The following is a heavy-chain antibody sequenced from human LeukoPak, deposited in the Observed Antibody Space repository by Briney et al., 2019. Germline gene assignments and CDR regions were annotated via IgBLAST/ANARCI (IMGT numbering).Heavy chain of an antibody. CDR3: ARDGGRDIVVVPAAY. J-gene: IGHJ4*02. D-gene: IGHD2-2*01. V-gene: IGHV3-48*01. Sequence: SVKGRFTISRDNAKNSLYLQMNSLRAEDTAVYYCARDGGRDIVVVPAAYWGQGTLVTVSS.